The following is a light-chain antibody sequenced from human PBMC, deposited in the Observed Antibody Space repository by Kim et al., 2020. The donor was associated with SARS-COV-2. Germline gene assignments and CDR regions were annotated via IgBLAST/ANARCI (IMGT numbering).Light chain of an antibody. CDR2: DAS. Sequence: SLSPGERATLSCRASQSVRTYLAWYQQKPGQAPRLLIYDASNRATGIPARFSGSGSGTDFTLTISSLEPEGFAVYYCQQRGNWPTFGQGTRLEIK. CDR1: QSVRTY. J-gene: IGKJ5*01. CDR3: QQRGNWPT. V-gene: IGKV3-11*01.